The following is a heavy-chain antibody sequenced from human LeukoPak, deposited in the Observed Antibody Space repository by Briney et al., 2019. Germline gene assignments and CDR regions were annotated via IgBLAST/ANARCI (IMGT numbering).Heavy chain of an antibody. CDR2: ISGSGGRI. V-gene: IGHV3-23*01. D-gene: IGHD3-3*01. CDR1: GFTFSSYA. CDR3: AKGLRDLTIWCAFDI. J-gene: IGHJ3*02. Sequence: GGSLRLSCAASGFTFSSYAMSWVRQAPGKGLEWVSAISGSGGRIYYAYSVKGRFTISRDNSKNTLYLKMNSLTAEDTAVYYCAKGLRDLTIWCAFDIWGQGTMVTVSS.